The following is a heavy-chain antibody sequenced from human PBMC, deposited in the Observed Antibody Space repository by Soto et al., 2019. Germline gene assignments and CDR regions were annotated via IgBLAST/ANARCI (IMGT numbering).Heavy chain of an antibody. CDR1: WGSISRYY. V-gene: IGHV4-59*08. D-gene: IGHD3-10*01. J-gene: IGHJ5*02. Sequence: LQNLSLTWTVSWGSISRYYWSWIRQPPGKGLEWIGYIYYSGSTNYNPSLKSRVTISVDTSKNQFSLKLSSVTAADTAVYYCAITYGSGSYYKRGWFDPWGQGTLVTVLL. CDR2: IYYSGST. CDR3: AITYGSGSYYKRGWFDP.